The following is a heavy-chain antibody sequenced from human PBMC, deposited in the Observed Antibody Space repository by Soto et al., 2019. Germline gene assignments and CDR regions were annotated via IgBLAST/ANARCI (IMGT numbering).Heavy chain of an antibody. CDR2: IWYDGSNK. Sequence: GGSLRLSCAASGFTFSSYGMHWVRQAPGKGLEWVAVIWYDGSNKYYADSVKGRFTISRDNSKNTLYLQMNSLRAEDTAVYYCARDNQVDSSWYWFDPWGQGTLVTVSS. D-gene: IGHD6-13*01. CDR3: ARDNQVDSSWYWFDP. J-gene: IGHJ5*02. V-gene: IGHV3-33*01. CDR1: GFTFSSYG.